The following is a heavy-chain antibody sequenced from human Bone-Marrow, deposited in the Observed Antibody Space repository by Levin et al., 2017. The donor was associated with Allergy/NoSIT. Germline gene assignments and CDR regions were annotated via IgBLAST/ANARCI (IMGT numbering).Heavy chain of an antibody. CDR1: GGSITTGSNY. D-gene: IGHD3-9*01. CDR3: ARRHDILTGLGVFDI. J-gene: IGHJ3*02. V-gene: IGHV4-39*01. Sequence: SETLSLTCTVSGGSITTGSNYWVWIRQPPGKPLEWIGSIFHAVTTYYNPSLKSRATISVDTSKNQFSLRLTSMTAAASAIYYCARRHDILTGLGVFDIWGQGTVVTVSS. CDR2: IFHAVTT.